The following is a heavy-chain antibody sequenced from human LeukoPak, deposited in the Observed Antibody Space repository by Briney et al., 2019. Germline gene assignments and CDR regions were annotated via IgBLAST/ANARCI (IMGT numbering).Heavy chain of an antibody. V-gene: IGHV6-1*01. CDR2: TYYRSKWYN. CDR1: GDSVSSNSVA. J-gene: IGHJ4*02. D-gene: IGHD1-1*01. Sequence: SQTLSLTCAISGDSVSSNSVAWNWIRQSPSRGLEWLGRTYYRSKWYNDYAASVKSRITINPDTSKNQFSLQLNSVTPEDTAIYYCAILRTASSFDFWGPGTLVTVSS. CDR3: AILRTASSFDF.